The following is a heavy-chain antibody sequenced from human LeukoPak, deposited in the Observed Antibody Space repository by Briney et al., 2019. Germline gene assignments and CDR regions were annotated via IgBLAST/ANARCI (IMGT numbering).Heavy chain of an antibody. Sequence: PSETLSLTCTVSGGSISSSSYYWGWIRQPPGKGLEWIGSIYYSGSTYYNPSLKSRVTISVDTSKNQFSLKLSSVTAADTAVYYCARDGSIVGATAFDYWGQGTLVTVSS. J-gene: IGHJ4*02. CDR1: GGSISSSSYY. V-gene: IGHV4-39*07. CDR2: IYYSGST. D-gene: IGHD1-26*01. CDR3: ARDGSIVGATAFDY.